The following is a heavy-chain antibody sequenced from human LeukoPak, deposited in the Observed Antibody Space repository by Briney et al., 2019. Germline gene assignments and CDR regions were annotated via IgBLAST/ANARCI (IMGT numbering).Heavy chain of an antibody. D-gene: IGHD3-22*01. CDR1: GGSISIYY. CDR2: IYYSGST. V-gene: IGHV4-59*06. CDR3: ASSTYYYDSSGYYPSLGYYYGMDV. J-gene: IGHJ6*02. Sequence: SETLSLTCTVSGGSISIYYWNWIRQPPGKGLEWIGYIYYSGSTYYNPSLKSRVTISVDASKNQFSLKLSSVTAADTAVYYCASSTYYYDSSGYYPSLGYYYGMDVWGQGTTVTVSS.